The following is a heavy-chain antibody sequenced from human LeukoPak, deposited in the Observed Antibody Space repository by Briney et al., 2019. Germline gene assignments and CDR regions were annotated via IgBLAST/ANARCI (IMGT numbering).Heavy chain of an antibody. D-gene: IGHD3-22*01. CDR1: GFTFSSYA. V-gene: IGHV3-23*01. CDR3: AKHSMIVQDAPYYFDY. Sequence: PGGSLRLSCAASGFTFSSYAMSWVRQAPGKGLEWVSAISGSGGSTYYADSVKGRFTISRDNSKNTLYLQMNSLRAEDTAVYYCAKHSMIVQDAPYYFDYWGQGTLVTVSS. J-gene: IGHJ4*02. CDR2: ISGSGGST.